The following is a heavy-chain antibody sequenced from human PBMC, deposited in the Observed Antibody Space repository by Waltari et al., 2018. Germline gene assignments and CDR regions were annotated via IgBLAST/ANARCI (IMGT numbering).Heavy chain of an antibody. D-gene: IGHD5-18*01. Sequence: VQLQESGPGVVKPSETLSLTCTVSGDSIRNYYWSWIRQPAGEKLEWIGRIHTGGGASYNPSLMSRATMSLDTTTNQLSLRLTSLTAADTAVYYCATKRGYSYGELDYWGQGTLVTVSS. CDR1: GDSIRNYY. V-gene: IGHV4-4*07. CDR3: ATKRGYSYGELDY. J-gene: IGHJ4*02. CDR2: IHTGGGA.